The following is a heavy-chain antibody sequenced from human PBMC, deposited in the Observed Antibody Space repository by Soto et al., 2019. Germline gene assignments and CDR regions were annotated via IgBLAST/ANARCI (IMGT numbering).Heavy chain of an antibody. CDR3: ARDQVVVAATYYYYYGMDV. V-gene: IGHV1-18*01. CDR2: ISAYNGNT. D-gene: IGHD2-15*01. Sequence: GASVKVSCKASGYTFTSYGISWVRQAPGQGLEWMGWISAYNGNTNYAQKLQGRVTMTTDTSTSTAYMELRSLRSDDTAVYYCARDQVVVAATYYYYYGMDVWGQGTTVTVSS. J-gene: IGHJ6*02. CDR1: GYTFTSYG.